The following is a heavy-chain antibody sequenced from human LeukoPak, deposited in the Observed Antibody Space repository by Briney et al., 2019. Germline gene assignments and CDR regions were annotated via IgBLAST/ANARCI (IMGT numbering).Heavy chain of an antibody. CDR2: IRTKPKSYGT. CDR1: GFTFSGSA. D-gene: IGHD6-13*01. V-gene: IGHV3-73*01. J-gene: IGHJ4*02. CDR3: ARGSWSAAGTSIDY. Sequence: GGSLRLSCAASGFTFSGSAMHWVRQASGKGLEWIGLIRTKPKSYGTAYAASVKGRFTISRDDSKNTAYLQMNSLRAEDTAVYYCARGSWSAAGTSIDYWGQGTLVTVSS.